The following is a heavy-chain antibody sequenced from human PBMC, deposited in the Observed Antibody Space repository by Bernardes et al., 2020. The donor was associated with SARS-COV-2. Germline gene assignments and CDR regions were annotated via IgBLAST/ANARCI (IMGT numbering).Heavy chain of an antibody. Sequence: ASVKVSCRAPTDTFTDYYIHWVRQAPGQGLEWMGWIAPITGDTNYAQKFQVRVTMTRDTSVSTAYMELSSLISDDTAMYFCTRRFANDFGAFDLWGRGTMVIVSS. J-gene: IGHJ3*01. D-gene: IGHD1-1*01. V-gene: IGHV1-2*02. CDR2: IAPITGDT. CDR1: TDTFTDYY. CDR3: TRRFANDFGAFDL.